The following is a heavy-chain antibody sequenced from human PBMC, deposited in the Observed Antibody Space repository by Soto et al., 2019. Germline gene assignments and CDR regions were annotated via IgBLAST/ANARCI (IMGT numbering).Heavy chain of an antibody. CDR2: IIPIFGTA. V-gene: IGHV1-69*13. CDR3: ARASRASIVVVPAAIFPPDY. Sequence: ASVKVSCKASGGTFSSYAISWVRQAPGQGLEWMGGIIPIFGTANYAQKFQGRVTITADESTSTAYMELSSLRSEDTAVYYCARASRASIVVVPAAIFPPDYWGQGTLVTVSS. CDR1: GGTFSSYA. D-gene: IGHD2-2*02. J-gene: IGHJ4*02.